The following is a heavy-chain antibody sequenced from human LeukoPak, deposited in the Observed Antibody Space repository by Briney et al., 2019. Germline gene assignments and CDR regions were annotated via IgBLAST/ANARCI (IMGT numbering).Heavy chain of an antibody. D-gene: IGHD3-10*01. Sequence: PSETLSLTCTVSGDSFSSVTDYWAWIRQPPGKGLEWIASGDYSGGTYYNPSLESRVAISADMSKNQFSLKLSSVTAADTAVYYCARDPGHGRFGEFPNWFDPWGQGTLVTVSS. CDR1: GDSFSSVTDY. J-gene: IGHJ5*02. CDR2: GDYSGGT. V-gene: IGHV4-39*07. CDR3: ARDPGHGRFGEFPNWFDP.